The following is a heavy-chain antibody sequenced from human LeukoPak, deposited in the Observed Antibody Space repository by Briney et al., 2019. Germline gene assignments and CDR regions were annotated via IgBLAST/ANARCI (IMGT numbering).Heavy chain of an antibody. Sequence: PSETLSLTCTVSGASISSYYWSWIRQPPGKGLEWIGYIYYSGSTNYNPSLKSRVTISVDTSKKQFSLKLSSVTAADTAVYYCARDGGWGGDSGYDYFDYWGQGTLITVSS. CDR3: ARDGGWGGDSGYDYFDY. V-gene: IGHV4-59*01. CDR2: IYYSGST. CDR1: GASISSYY. D-gene: IGHD5-12*01. J-gene: IGHJ4*02.